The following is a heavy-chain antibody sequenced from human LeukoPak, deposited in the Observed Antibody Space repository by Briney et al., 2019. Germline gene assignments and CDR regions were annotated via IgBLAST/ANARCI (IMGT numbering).Heavy chain of an antibody. Sequence: ASVKVSCKASGGTFSSYAISWVRQAPGQGLEWMGGIIPIFGTANYAQKFQGRVTFTADKSTSTAYMELSSLRSEDTAVYYCARVGGGTLGPAGIHDYWGQGTLVTVSS. D-gene: IGHD2-15*01. J-gene: IGHJ4*02. V-gene: IGHV1-69*06. CDR3: ARVGGGTLGPAGIHDY. CDR2: IIPIFGTA. CDR1: GGTFSSYA.